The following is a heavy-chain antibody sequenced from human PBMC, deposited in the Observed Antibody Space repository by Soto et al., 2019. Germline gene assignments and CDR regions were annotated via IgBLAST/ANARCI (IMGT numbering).Heavy chain of an antibody. CDR2: IYKSTTT. J-gene: IGHJ5*01. CDR3: ARGRYCLTGRCFPNWFDS. CDR1: GDSMSTVDYF. Sequence: SETLSLTCSVSGDSMSTVDYFWAWIRQPPGQALEYIGYIYKSTTTYYNPSFESRVAISLDTSKSQFSLNVTSVTAADTAVYFCARGRYCLTGRCFPNWFDSWGQGTLVTVSS. V-gene: IGHV4-30-4*01. D-gene: IGHD2-15*01.